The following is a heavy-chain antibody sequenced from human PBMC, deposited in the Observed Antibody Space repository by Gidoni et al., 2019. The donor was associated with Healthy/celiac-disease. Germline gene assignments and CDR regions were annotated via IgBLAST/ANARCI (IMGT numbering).Heavy chain of an antibody. CDR1: GGSITSSSYY. V-gene: IGHV4-39*07. J-gene: IGHJ5*02. CDR2: IYYSGST. D-gene: IGHD3-10*01. Sequence: QLQLQESGPGLVKLSETLSLTCTVSGGSITSSSYYWGWIRQPPGKGLEWIGSIYYSGSTYYNPSLKSRVTISVDTSKNQFSLKLSSVTAADTAVYYCARDPGEPEHNWFDPWGQGTLVTVSS. CDR3: ARDPGEPEHNWFDP.